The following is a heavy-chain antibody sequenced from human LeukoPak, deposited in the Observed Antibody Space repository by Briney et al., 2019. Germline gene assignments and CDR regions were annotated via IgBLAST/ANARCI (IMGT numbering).Heavy chain of an antibody. CDR1: GGSISSNNYY. D-gene: IGHD2-2*02. CDR3: ARGEIVLVSPTIEPFDY. V-gene: IGHV4-39*07. CDR2: IYYSGST. Sequence: SETLSLTCTVSGGSISSNNYYWGWIRQPPGKGLEWIGNIYYSGSTYYNPSLKSRVTISVDTSKNQFSLKLSSVTAADTAVYYCARGEIVLVSPTIEPFDYWGQGTLVTVSS. J-gene: IGHJ4*02.